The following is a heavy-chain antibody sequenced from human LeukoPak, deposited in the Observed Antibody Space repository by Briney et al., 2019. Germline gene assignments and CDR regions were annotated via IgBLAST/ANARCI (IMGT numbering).Heavy chain of an antibody. J-gene: IGHJ4*02. V-gene: IGHV4-61*02. CDR2: MYTSGST. CDR3: ARDSSLPYCGGDCYPDY. CDR1: GGSISSGSYY. D-gene: IGHD2-21*02. Sequence: KTSETLSLTCTVSGGSISSGSYYWSWIRQPAGKGLEWIGRMYTSGSTNYNPSFESRVTISADTSENQFSLKLSSVTAADTAVYYCARDSSLPYCGGDCYPDYWGQGTLVTVSA.